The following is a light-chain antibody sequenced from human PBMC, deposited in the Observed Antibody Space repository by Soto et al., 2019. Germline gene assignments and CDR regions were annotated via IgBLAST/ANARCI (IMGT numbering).Light chain of an antibody. Sequence: QSVLTQPASVSESPGQSITISCTGTSNDVGTYNLVTWYQQHPGKAPKLIIYEGNKRPSGVSNRFSASKSGNTASLTISGLLAEDEADYYCCSYAPSRTLLFGGGTKLTVL. CDR2: EGN. CDR3: CSYAPSRTLL. CDR1: SNDVGTYNL. V-gene: IGLV2-23*01. J-gene: IGLJ2*01.